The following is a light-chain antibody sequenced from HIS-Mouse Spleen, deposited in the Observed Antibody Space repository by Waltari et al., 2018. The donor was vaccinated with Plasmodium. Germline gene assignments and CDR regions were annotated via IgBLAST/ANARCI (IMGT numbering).Light chain of an antibody. J-gene: IGKJ1*01. CDR2: AAS. Sequence: DIQMTQSPSSLSASVGDRVTITCRASQSISNYLNWYQQKPGKAPKFLIYAASTLQSGVPSRFSGSGSGTDFTLTISSLQPEDFATYYCQQSYSTWTFGKGTKVEIK. V-gene: IGKV1-39*01. CDR1: QSISNY. CDR3: QQSYSTWT.